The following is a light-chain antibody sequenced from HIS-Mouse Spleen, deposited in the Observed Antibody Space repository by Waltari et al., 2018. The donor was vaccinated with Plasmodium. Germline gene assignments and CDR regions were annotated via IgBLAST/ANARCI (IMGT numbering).Light chain of an antibody. J-gene: IGKJ2*01. CDR2: DAS. CDR3: QQYDNLPYT. Sequence: DIQMTQSPSSLSASVGARLTITCQASQDISNYLNWYQQKTGKAPKLLIYDASNLETGVPSRFSGSGSGTDFTFTISSLQPEDIATYYCQQYDNLPYTFGQGTKLEIK. CDR1: QDISNY. V-gene: IGKV1-33*01.